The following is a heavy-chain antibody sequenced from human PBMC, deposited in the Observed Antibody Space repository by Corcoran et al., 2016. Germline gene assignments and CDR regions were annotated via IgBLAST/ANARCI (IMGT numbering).Heavy chain of an antibody. J-gene: IGHJ6*02. CDR2: INPSGGST. V-gene: IGHV1-46*01. D-gene: IGHD4-17*01. CDR1: GYTFTSYY. CDR3: ARVRERRYGMDV. Sequence: QVQLVQSGAEVKKPGASVKVSCKASGYTFTSYYMHWVRQAPGQGLEWMGRINPSGGSTSYAQKFQGRVTMTRDTSTSTVYMELSSLRSEDTAVYYCARVRERRYGMDVWGQGTTVTVSS.